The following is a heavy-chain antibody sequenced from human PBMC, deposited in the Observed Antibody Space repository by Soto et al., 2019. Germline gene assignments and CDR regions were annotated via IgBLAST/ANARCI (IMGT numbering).Heavy chain of an antibody. CDR3: AAPRTDGYKVPDPSTYYYYGLDV. CDR2: IIPIFGTP. V-gene: IGHV1-69*06. CDR1: GGSFSTYA. D-gene: IGHD5-12*01. Sequence: ASVKVSCKASGGSFSTYAISWVRQAPGQGLEWMGGIIPIFGTPNYAQKFQGRVTITADRSTSTAYLELNSLRSEDTAVYYCAAPRTDGYKVPDPSTYYYYGLDVWGQGTTVTVSS. J-gene: IGHJ6*02.